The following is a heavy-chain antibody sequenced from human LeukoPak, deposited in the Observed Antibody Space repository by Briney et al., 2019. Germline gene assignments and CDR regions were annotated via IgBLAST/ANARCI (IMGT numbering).Heavy chain of an antibody. J-gene: IGHJ4*02. CDR1: GFTVSSNY. V-gene: IGHV3-53*01. CDR3: ARGDGYNYWDY. Sequence: GGSLRLSCAASGFTVSSNYMSWVRQAPGKWLEWVSVIYSGSSTYYADSVKGRFTISRDNSKNTVYLQMDRLRAEDTAVYHCARGDGYNYWDYWGQGTLVTVSA. D-gene: IGHD5-24*01. CDR2: IYSGSST.